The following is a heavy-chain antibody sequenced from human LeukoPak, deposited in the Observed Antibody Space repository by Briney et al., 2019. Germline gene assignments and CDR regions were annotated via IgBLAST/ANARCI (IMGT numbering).Heavy chain of an antibody. CDR2: IYHSGST. CDR1: GGSISSSNW. V-gene: IGHV4-4*02. D-gene: IGHD3-9*01. Sequence: SETLSLTCAVSGGSISSSNWWSRVRQPPGKGLEWIGEIYHSGSTNYNPSLKSRVTISVDTSKNQFSLKLSSVTAADTAVYYCARLTGYSSESWFDPWGQGTLVTVSS. CDR3: ARLTGYSSESWFDP. J-gene: IGHJ5*02.